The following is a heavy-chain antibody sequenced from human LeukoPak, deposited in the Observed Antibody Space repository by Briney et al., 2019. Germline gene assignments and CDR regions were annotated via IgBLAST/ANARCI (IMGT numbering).Heavy chain of an antibody. CDR3: TRLYGSGSSGDDY. Sequence: PGGSLKLSCAASGFTFSGSAMHWVRQASGKGLEWVGRVRSKANSYATAYAASVKGRFTISRDDSKNTAYLQMNSLKTEGTAVYYCTRLYGSGSSGDDYWGQGTLVTVSS. CDR1: GFTFSGSA. CDR2: VRSKANSYAT. D-gene: IGHD3-10*01. V-gene: IGHV3-73*01. J-gene: IGHJ4*02.